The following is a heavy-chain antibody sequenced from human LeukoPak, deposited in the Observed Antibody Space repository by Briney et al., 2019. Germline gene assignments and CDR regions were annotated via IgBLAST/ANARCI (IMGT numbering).Heavy chain of an antibody. V-gene: IGHV5-51*01. D-gene: IGHD4-23*01. J-gene: IGHJ4*02. CDR3: ARHASSGGNPLDY. CDR2: IYPGDSGT. Sequence: GESLKISCKGSGYTFTDYWIGWVRQMPGKGLEWMAIIYPGDSGTRYSPSFQGQVTISADKSIATAYLQWSSLKASDTAIYYCARHASSGGNPLDYWGQGTLVTVSS. CDR1: GYTFTDYW.